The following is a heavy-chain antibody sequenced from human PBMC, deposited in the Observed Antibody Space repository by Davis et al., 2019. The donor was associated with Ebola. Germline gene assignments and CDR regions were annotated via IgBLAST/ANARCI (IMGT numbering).Heavy chain of an antibody. CDR2: ISWNSGSI. D-gene: IGHD6-19*01. CDR1: GFTFDDYA. J-gene: IGHJ4*02. Sequence: PGGSLRLSCAASGFTFDDYAMHWVRQAPGKGLEWVSGISWNSGSIGYADSVKGRFTISRDNAKNSLYLQMNSLRAEDTALYYCAKDRGDFEYSSGWPIDYWGQGTLVTVSS. V-gene: IGHV3-9*01. CDR3: AKDRGDFEYSSGWPIDY.